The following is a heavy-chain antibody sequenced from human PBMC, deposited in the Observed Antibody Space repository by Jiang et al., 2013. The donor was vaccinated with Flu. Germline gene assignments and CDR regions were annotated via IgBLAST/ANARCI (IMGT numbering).Heavy chain of an antibody. CDR2: LRNRGGNPIT. J-gene: IGHJ6*02. V-gene: IGHV3-72*01. Sequence: VQLVESGGGLVQPGGSLRLSCVGSGFIFSDHYVDWVRQAPGKGLEWVGRLRNRGGNPITDYATSVRGRFTISRDDSQDEVHLQMNGLKIEDTGVYYCATIMREATVSFRYHGMDVWGQGTAVTVSS. D-gene: IGHD1-26*01. CDR3: ATIMREATVSFRYHGMDV. CDR1: GFIFSDHY.